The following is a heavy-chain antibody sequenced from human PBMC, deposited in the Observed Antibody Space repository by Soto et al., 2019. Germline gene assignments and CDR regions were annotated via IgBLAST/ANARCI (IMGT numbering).Heavy chain of an antibody. Sequence: PSETLSLTCTVSGGSSSSGDYSWSWIRQPPGKGLEWIGYIYYSGSTYYNPSLKSRVTISVDTSKNQFSLKLTSVTAADTAVYYCARGGPVGDFAHWGQGTLVPVSS. D-gene: IGHD2-15*01. CDR1: GGSSSSGDYS. V-gene: IGHV4-30-4*01. CDR2: IYYSGST. J-gene: IGHJ4*02. CDR3: ARGGPVGDFAH.